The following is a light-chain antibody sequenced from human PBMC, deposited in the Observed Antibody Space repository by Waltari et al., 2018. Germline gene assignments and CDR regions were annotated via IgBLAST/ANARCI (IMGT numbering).Light chain of an antibody. CDR1: RSISIN. J-gene: IGKJ1*01. CDR3: QQFNDWPQT. Sequence: EVVMTQSPATLSVSPGGRATLSCRASRSISINLVWYQQRPGQAPRLLIYGASTRATDIPARFSGSGSGTEFTLTISSLQSEDAAVYYCQQFNDWPQTFGQGTKVEVK. V-gene: IGKV3-15*01. CDR2: GAS.